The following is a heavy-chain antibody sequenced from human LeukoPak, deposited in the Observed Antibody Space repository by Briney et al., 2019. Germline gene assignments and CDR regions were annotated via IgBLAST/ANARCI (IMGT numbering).Heavy chain of an antibody. J-gene: IGHJ3*02. CDR3: ARWVGDYYDSCGYYFGSGAFDI. CDR2: IYYSGST. Sequence: SETLSLTCTVSGGSISSHYWSWIRQPPGKGLEWIGYIYYSGSTNYNPSLESRVTISVDTSKNQFSLKLSSVTAADTAVYYCARWVGDYYDSCGYYFGSGAFDIWGQGTMVTVSS. CDR1: GGSISSHY. V-gene: IGHV4-59*11. D-gene: IGHD3-22*01.